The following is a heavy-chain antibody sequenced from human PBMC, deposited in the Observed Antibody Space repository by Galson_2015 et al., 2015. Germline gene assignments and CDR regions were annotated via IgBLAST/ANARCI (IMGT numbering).Heavy chain of an antibody. J-gene: IGHJ4*02. CDR3: ARGRGWETLRKSPFDY. CDR1: GFTFSSYA. V-gene: IGHV3-30-3*01. Sequence: SLRLSCAASGFTFSSYAMHWVRQAPGKGPEWVAVISYDGSNKYYADSVKGRFTISRDNSKNTLYVQMNSLRAEDTAGYYCARGRGWETLRKSPFDYWGRGTLVTVSS. D-gene: IGHD1-26*01. CDR2: ISYDGSNK.